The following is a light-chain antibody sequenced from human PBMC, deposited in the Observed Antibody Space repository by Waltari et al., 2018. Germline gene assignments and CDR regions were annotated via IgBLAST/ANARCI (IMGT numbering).Light chain of an antibody. CDR2: EVN. J-gene: IGLJ3*02. CDR3: SSYAGSTLM. Sequence: QSALTQPPSASGSPGQSVPISCTGTSSDVGGYAYVSWYQQHPGKAPKLMIYEVNKRPSGVPDRFSGSKSGNTASLTVSGLQAEDEADYYCSSYAGSTLMFGGGTKLTVL. V-gene: IGLV2-8*01. CDR1: SSDVGGYAY.